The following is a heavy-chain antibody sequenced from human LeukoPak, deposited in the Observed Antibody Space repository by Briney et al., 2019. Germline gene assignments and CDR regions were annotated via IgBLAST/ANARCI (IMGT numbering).Heavy chain of an antibody. CDR2: ISGYNGNT. CDR3: ARDLKRGYSSGRYSWGTGSSNDY. Sequence: GASVKVSCKASGYTFTSYGISWVRQAPGQGLEWMGWISGYNGNTNYAQKLQGRVTMTTDTSTNTAYMELRSLRSDDTAVYYCARDLKRGYSSGRYSWGTGSSNDYWGQGTLVTVSS. D-gene: IGHD6-19*01. CDR1: GYTFTSYG. J-gene: IGHJ4*02. V-gene: IGHV1-18*01.